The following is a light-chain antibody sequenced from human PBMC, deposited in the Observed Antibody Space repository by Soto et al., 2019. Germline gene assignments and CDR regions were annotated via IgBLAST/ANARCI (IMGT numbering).Light chain of an antibody. Sequence: LTRPSSLSASPGQSITISCTGTSRDVGAYDYVSWYLQYPDKAPQLLIYYVDHRPSGVSSRFSGSKSGNTASLTISGLQAEDEGDYYCCSYADGSIYFFGTGTKVTV. J-gene: IGLJ1*01. V-gene: IGLV2-14*03. CDR2: YVD. CDR3: CSYADGSIYF. CDR1: SRDVGAYDY.